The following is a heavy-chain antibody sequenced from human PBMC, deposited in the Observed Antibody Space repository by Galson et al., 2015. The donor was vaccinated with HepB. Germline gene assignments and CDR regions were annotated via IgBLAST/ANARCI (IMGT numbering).Heavy chain of an antibody. Sequence: SLRLSCATSGFRFSSYSINWVRQAPGKGLEWVSCISSSGNDKYYAESVRGRFTISRDSAKNSVYLQMNSLRVDDTAVYYCARDWAILHGILNMWGQGTMVTVSS. J-gene: IGHJ3*02. CDR3: ARDWAILHGILNM. CDR2: ISSSGNDK. D-gene: IGHD3-16*01. CDR1: GFRFSSYS. V-gene: IGHV3-21*06.